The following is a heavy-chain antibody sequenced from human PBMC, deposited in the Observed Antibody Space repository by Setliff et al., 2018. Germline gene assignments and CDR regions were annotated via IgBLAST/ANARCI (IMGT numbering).Heavy chain of an antibody. CDR2: INHSGKT. J-gene: IGHJ4*02. Sequence: SETLSLTCAVSGGSISSGNWWSWVRQTPGKGLEWIGEINHSGKTNHKPSLKSRVTMSVDKSKNQFSLKLNSVTAADTAVYYCARSYSNSLGCWGQGTLVTVSS. CDR1: GGSISSGNW. D-gene: IGHD4-4*01. V-gene: IGHV4-4*02. CDR3: ARSYSNSLGC.